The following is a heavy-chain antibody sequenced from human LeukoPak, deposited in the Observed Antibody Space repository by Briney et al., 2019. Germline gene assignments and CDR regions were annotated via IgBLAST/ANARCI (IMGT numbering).Heavy chain of an antibody. CDR3: ARASSTSRFLEPKDAFDI. CDR2: IYTSGST. Sequence: SETLSLTCTVSGGSITSYYWSWLRQPAGKGLEWIGRIYTSGSTNYNPSLKRRVTMSVDTSKNQFSLKLSSVTAADTAVYYCARASSTSRFLEPKDAFDIWGQGTMVTVSS. J-gene: IGHJ3*02. D-gene: IGHD3-3*01. V-gene: IGHV4-4*07. CDR1: GGSITSYY.